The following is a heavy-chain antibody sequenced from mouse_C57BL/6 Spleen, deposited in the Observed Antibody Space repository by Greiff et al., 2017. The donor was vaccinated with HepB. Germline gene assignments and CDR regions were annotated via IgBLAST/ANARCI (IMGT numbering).Heavy chain of an antibody. CDR2: IWSGGST. Sequence: VKVVESGPGLVQPSQSLSITCTVSGFSLTSYGVHWVRQSPGKGLEWLGVIWSGGSTDYNAAFISRLSISKDNSKSQVFFKMNSLQADDTAIYYCASFYDYDVGYFDYWGQGTTLTVSS. CDR3: ASFYDYDVGYFDY. CDR1: GFSLTSYG. V-gene: IGHV2-2*01. D-gene: IGHD2-4*01. J-gene: IGHJ2*01.